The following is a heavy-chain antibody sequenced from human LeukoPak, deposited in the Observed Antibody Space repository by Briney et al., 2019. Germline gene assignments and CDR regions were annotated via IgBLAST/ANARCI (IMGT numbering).Heavy chain of an antibody. J-gene: IGHJ4*02. Sequence: PGGSLRLSCAASGFTFSSYAMSWVRQAPGKGLEWVSAISGSGGSTYYADSVKGRFTISRGNSKNTLYLQMNSLRAEDTAVYYCAKIIDGYNSGFDYWGQGTLVTVSS. D-gene: IGHD5-24*01. V-gene: IGHV3-23*01. CDR1: GFTFSSYA. CDR3: AKIIDGYNSGFDY. CDR2: ISGSGGST.